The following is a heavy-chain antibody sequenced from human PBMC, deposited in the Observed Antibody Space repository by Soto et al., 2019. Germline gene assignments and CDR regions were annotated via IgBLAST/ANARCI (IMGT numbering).Heavy chain of an antibody. D-gene: IGHD1-1*01. V-gene: IGHV6-1*01. CDR1: GDTVSSNSAA. J-gene: IGHJ4*02. Sequence: SQTLSLTCAISGDTVSSNSAAWTWVRQSPSRGLEWLGRTYYRSKLYNDYAVSVRSRITINPDTSKNQFSLQLNSVTPEDTAVYYCARYTGRFNFDYWGQGALVTVSS. CDR2: TYYRSKLYN. CDR3: ARYTGRFNFDY.